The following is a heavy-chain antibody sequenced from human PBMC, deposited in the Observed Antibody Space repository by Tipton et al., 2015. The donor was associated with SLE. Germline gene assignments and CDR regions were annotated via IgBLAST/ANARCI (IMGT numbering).Heavy chain of an antibody. CDR1: GGSIRSGDYY. V-gene: IGHV4-61*02. J-gene: IGHJ2*01. CDR2: IHASGST. Sequence: TLSLTCTVSGGSIRSGDYYWSWIRQSAGKGLEWIGRIHASGSTNYNPSLKSRVTTSVDTSKNQFSLKLTSVTAADTAFYYCARGDSADLWGRGTLVTVSS. CDR3: ARGDSADL. D-gene: IGHD3-16*01.